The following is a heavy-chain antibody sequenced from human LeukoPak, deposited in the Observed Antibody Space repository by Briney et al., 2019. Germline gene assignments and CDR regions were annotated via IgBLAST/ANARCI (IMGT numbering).Heavy chain of an antibody. D-gene: IGHD1-1*01. V-gene: IGHV1-2*02. J-gene: IGHJ4*02. Sequence: ASVKVSCKASEYTFTHYRLHWVRQAHGQGLEWMGWVNPDSGATNYQQNFQGRVTMTRDTSISTVYMELSRLRSDDTAVYYCARENWYSDYWGQGTLVTVSS. CDR2: VNPDSGAT. CDR3: ARENWYSDY. CDR1: EYTFTHYR.